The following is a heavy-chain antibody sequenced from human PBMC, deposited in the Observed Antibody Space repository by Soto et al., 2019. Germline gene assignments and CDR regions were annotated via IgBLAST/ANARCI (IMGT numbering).Heavy chain of an antibody. CDR2: ISWNSGTK. D-gene: IGHD5-18*01. CDR3: AKELGGYSYGYELDY. CDR1: GFTFDSYA. V-gene: IGHV3-9*01. J-gene: IGHJ4*02. Sequence: EVQLVDSGGGLVQPGRSLRLSCAASGFTFDSYAMHWVRQAPGKGLEWVASISWNSGTKGYADSVKGRFTISRDNAKNCLYLQMDSLRAEYTALYYCAKELGGYSYGYELDYWGQGTLVTVSS.